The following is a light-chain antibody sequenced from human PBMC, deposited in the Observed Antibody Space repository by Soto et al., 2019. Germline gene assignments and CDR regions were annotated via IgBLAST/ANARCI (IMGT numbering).Light chain of an antibody. V-gene: IGKV3D-20*02. J-gene: IGKJ5*01. CDR1: QSVSSSY. CDR3: QQHFNGPIT. CDR2: GAS. Sequence: EIVLTQSPGTLSLSPGERATLSCRASQSVSSSYLAWYQQKPGQAPRLLIYGASSRATGIPDRFSGSGSGTDFTLTISRLEPEDFAVYYCQQHFNGPITFGQGTRLEIK.